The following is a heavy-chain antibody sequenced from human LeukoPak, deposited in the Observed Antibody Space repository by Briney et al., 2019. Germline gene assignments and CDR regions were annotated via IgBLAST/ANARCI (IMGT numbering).Heavy chain of an antibody. Sequence: SVKVSCKASGGTFSSYAISWVRQAPGQGLEWMGGIIPTFGTANYAQKLQGRVTITTDESTSTAYMELSSLRSEDTAVYYCARVEVTIFGVVSGWSDPWGQGTLVTVSS. CDR3: ARVEVTIFGVVSGWSDP. J-gene: IGHJ5*02. D-gene: IGHD3-3*01. V-gene: IGHV1-69*05. CDR2: IIPTFGTA. CDR1: GGTFSSYA.